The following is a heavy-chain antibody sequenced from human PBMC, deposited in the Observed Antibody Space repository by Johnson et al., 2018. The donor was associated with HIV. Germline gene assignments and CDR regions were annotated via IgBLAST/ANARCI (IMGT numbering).Heavy chain of an antibody. D-gene: IGHD6-19*01. CDR2: IYSGGST. CDR3: ARGGYSSGWIYAFDI. CDR1: GFTVSSNY. J-gene: IGHJ3*02. V-gene: IGHV3-66*01. Sequence: VQLVESGGGLVQPGGSLRLSCAASGFTVSSNYMSWVRQAPGQGLEWVSVIYSGGSTDYADSVKGRLPISRDNSKNTLYLQMNSLRAEDTAVYYCARGGYSSGWIYAFDIWGQGTMVTVSS.